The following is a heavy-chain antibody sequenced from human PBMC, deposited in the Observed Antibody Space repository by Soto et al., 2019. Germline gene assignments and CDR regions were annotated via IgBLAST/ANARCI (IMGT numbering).Heavy chain of an antibody. CDR3: ARGRLWSQLPTW. CDR2: INHSGST. V-gene: IGHV4-34*01. J-gene: IGHJ4*02. Sequence: PSETLSLTCAVYGGSFSGYYWSWIRQPPGKGLEWIGEINHSGSTNYNPSLKSRVTISVDTSKNQFSLKLSSVTAADTAVYYCARGRLWSQLPTWWGQGTLVTVYS. D-gene: IGHD3-10*01. CDR1: GGSFSGYY.